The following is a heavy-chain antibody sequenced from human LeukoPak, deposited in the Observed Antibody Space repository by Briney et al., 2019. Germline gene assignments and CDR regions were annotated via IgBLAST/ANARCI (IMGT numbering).Heavy chain of an antibody. CDR2: INSDGSST. Sequence: GGSLRLFCAASGFTFSSYWMHWVRQPPGRGLVWVSRINSDGSSTSYADSVKGRFTISRDNAKNTLYLQMNSLRAEDTAVYYCAREGELSPLDYWGQGTLVTVSS. CDR1: GFTFSSYW. J-gene: IGHJ4*02. V-gene: IGHV3-74*01. CDR3: AREGELSPLDY. D-gene: IGHD1-26*01.